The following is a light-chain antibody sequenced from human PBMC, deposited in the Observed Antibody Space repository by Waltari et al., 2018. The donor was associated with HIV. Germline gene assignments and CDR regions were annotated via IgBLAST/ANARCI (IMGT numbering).Light chain of an antibody. CDR1: SRDAGGSNY. CDR2: EVS. CDR3: SSFTSTSSYV. Sequence: QSALTQPASVSGSPGQSITISCTVTSRDAGGSNYVSWYQQHPGKAPKLMIFEVSNRPSGVSHRFSGSKSGNTASLTISGLQAEDEADYYCSSFTSTSSYVFGTGTKVTVL. V-gene: IGLV2-14*01. J-gene: IGLJ1*01.